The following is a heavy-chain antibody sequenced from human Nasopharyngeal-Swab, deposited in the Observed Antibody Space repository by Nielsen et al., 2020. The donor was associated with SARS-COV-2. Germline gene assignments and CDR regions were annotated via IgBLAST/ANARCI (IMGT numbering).Heavy chain of an antibody. CDR1: GFTLNNHG. CDR2: IPYEGSLK. Sequence: GESLKISCAASGFTLNNHGMHWVRQAPGRGLEWVAVIPYEGSLKNYADSVKGRFTISRDNSKSTLYLQMHRLRVEDTAVYYCAKRGAFLEILTGYPPIDYWGVGTLVIVSS. J-gene: IGHJ4*02. V-gene: IGHV3-30*18. D-gene: IGHD3-9*01. CDR3: AKRGAFLEILTGYPPIDY.